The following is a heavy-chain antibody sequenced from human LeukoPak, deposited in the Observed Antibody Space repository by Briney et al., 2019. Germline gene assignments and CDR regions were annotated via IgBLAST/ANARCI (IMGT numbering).Heavy chain of an antibody. CDR3: ARGYCSGGSCYSYYYYNYMDV. CDR2: INPNSGGT. CDR1: GYTFTGYY. D-gene: IGHD2-15*01. Sequence: GASVKVSCKASGYTFTGYYMHWVRQAPGQGLEWMGWINPNSGGTNYAQKFQGRVTMTRDTSISTAYMELSRLRSDDTAVYYCARGYCSGGSCYSYYYYNYMDVWGKGTTVTVSS. V-gene: IGHV1-2*02. J-gene: IGHJ6*03.